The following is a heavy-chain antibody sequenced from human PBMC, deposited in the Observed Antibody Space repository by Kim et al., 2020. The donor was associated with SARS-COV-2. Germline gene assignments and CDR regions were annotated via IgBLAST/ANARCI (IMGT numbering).Heavy chain of an antibody. Sequence: ASVKVSCKTSGYTFTHDYIQWVRQVPGQGLEWMGIINPSAGSTRSAQKFQGRLTMTTDTSTATVYMDLRSLTSEDTAVYYCARLIGGIGDHGGWFDPWGQGTLVTVSS. CDR3: ARLIGGIGDHGGWFDP. CDR1: GYTFTHDY. J-gene: IGHJ5*02. CDR2: INPSAGST. D-gene: IGHD4-17*01. V-gene: IGHV1-46*01.